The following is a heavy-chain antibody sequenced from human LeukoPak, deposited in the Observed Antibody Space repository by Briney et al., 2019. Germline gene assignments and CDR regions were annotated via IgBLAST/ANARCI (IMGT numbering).Heavy chain of an antibody. CDR3: ARANTGLMATALIDY. V-gene: IGHV3-33*01. D-gene: IGHD5-24*01. J-gene: IGHJ4*02. CDR2: IWYDGSNK. Sequence: SGGSLGLSCAASGFTFSSYGMHWVRQAPGKGLEWVAVIWYDGSNKYYADSVKGRVTISRDNSKNTLYLQMNSLRAEDTAVYYCARANTGLMATALIDYWGQGTLVTVSS. CDR1: GFTFSSYG.